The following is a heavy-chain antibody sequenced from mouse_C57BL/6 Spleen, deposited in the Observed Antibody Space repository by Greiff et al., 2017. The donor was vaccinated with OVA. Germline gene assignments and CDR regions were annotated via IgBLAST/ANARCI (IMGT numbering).Heavy chain of an antibody. D-gene: IGHD1-1*01. CDR1: GFNIKDYY. J-gene: IGHJ4*01. CDR2: IDPEDGDT. CDR3: TLATVAACYAIDY. V-gene: IGHV14-1*01. Sequence: VQLQQSGAELVRPGASVKLSCTASGFNIKDYYMHWVKQRPEQGLEWIGRIDPEDGDTEYAPKFQGKATMTADTSSNTAYLQLSRLTSEDTAVYYGTLATVAACYAIDYWGQGTLVTVSS.